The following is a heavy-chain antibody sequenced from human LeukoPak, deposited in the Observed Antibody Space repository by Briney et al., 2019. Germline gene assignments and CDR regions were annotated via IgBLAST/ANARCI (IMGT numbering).Heavy chain of an antibody. CDR2: IIPILGIA. V-gene: IGHV1-69*04. CDR3: ARDAGYSSSWTAYYFDY. J-gene: IGHJ4*02. D-gene: IGHD6-13*01. Sequence: SVKVSCKAPGGTFSSYAISWVRQAPGQGLEWMGRIIPILGIANYAQKFQGRVTITADKSTSTAYMELSSLRSEDTAVYYCARDAGYSSSWTAYYFDYWGQGTLVTVSS. CDR1: GGTFSSYA.